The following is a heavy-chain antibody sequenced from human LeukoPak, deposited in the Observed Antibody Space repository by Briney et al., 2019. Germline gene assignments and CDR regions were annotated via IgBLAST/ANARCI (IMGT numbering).Heavy chain of an antibody. CDR1: GFTFSDYY. CDR3: ARIGYSSSSFDY. V-gene: IGHV3-7*01. D-gene: IGHD6-13*01. Sequence: PGGSLRLSCAASGFTFSDYYMSWIRQAPGKGLEWVANIKQDGSEIDYSDPMKGRFTISRDNTRNSVYLQVDSLRAEDTGVYYCARIGYSSSSFDYWGQGTLVTVSS. J-gene: IGHJ4*02. CDR2: IKQDGSEI.